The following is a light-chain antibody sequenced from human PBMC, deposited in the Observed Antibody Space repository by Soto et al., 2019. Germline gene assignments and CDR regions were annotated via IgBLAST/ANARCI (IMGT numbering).Light chain of an antibody. Sequence: EIVLTQSPGTLSLSPGERATLSCRASQSVSSSYLAWYQHKPGQAPRLLIYGASSRATGIPDRFSGSGSGTDFTLTISRLEPEDFAVYYCQQYSSSPLTFGGGTKVEIK. CDR1: QSVSSSY. J-gene: IGKJ4*01. V-gene: IGKV3-20*01. CDR3: QQYSSSPLT. CDR2: GAS.